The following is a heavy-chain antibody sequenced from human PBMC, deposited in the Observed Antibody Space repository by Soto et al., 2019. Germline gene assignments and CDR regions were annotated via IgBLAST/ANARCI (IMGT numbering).Heavy chain of an antibody. CDR1: GFTFSSYA. CDR3: VKDGRNLLESYYYYGMDV. Sequence: LRLSCSASGFTFSSYAMHWVRQAPGKGLEYVSAISSNGGSTYYADSVKGRFTISRDNSKNTLYLQMSSLRAEDTAVYYCVKDGRNLLESYYYYGMDVWGQGTTVTVS. CDR2: ISSNGGST. D-gene: IGHD1-1*01. J-gene: IGHJ6*02. V-gene: IGHV3-64D*06.